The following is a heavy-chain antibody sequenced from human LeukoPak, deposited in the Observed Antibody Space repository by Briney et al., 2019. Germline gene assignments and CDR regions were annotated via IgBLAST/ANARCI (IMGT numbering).Heavy chain of an antibody. J-gene: IGHJ3*02. D-gene: IGHD6-13*01. CDR2: INPSGGST. CDR3: AILGGEAAAATNYAFDI. Sequence: RASVKVSCKASGYTFTSYYMHWVRQAPGQGLEWMGIINPSGGSTSYAQKFQGRVTMTRDTSTSTVYMELSSLRSEDTAVYYCAILGGEAAAATNYAFDIWGQGTMVTVSS. V-gene: IGHV1-46*01. CDR1: GYTFTSYY.